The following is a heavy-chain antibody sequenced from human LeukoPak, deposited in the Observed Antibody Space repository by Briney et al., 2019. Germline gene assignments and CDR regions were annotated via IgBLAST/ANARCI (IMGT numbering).Heavy chain of an antibody. J-gene: IGHJ4*02. CDR1: GGSISSGGYY. D-gene: IGHD6-13*01. CDR3: ARDRGSSWVDY. V-gene: IGHV4-30-2*01. CDR2: IYHSGST. Sequence: PSETLSLTCTVSGGSISSGGYYWSWIRQPPGKGLEWIGYIYHSGSTYYNPSLKSRVTISVDRSKNQFSLKLSSVTAADTAVYYCARDRGSSWVDYWGQGTLVTVSS.